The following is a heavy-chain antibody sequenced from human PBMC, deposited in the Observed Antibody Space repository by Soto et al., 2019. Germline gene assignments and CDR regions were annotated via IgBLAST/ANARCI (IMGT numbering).Heavy chain of an antibody. CDR1: GFTFNTYA. CDR3: AKDWRLYDSSGCYYQH. Sequence: EVQLLESGGGLVQPGGSLRLSCAASGFTFNTYAMSWVRQAPGKGLEWVSTLSGRGGSTYYADSVKGRFTISRDNSKNKLVLQMNSLRAEDTAVYYCAKDWRLYDSSGCYYQHWGKGTLVTVSS. CDR2: LSGRGGST. V-gene: IGHV3-23*01. D-gene: IGHD3-22*01. J-gene: IGHJ4*02.